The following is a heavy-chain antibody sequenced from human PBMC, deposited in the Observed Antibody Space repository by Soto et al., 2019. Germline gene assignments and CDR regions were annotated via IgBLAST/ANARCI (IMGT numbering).Heavy chain of an antibody. CDR2: IYYSGST. V-gene: IGHV4-39*01. Sequence: SETLSLTCTVSGGSISSSSYYWGWIRQPPGKGLEWIGSIYYSGSTYYNPSLKSRVTISVDTSKNQFSLKLSSVTAADTAVYHCARSGGGSYYGGVRYWGQGTLVTVSS. CDR3: ARSGGGSYYGGVRY. J-gene: IGHJ4*02. D-gene: IGHD1-26*01. CDR1: GGSISSSSYY.